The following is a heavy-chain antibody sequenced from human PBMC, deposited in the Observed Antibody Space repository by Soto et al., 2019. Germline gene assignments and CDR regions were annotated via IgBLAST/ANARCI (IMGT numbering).Heavy chain of an antibody. J-gene: IGHJ5*02. D-gene: IGHD1-26*01. CDR3: ARLEVGTMAS. CDR1: GGSISSSSHF. V-gene: IGHV4-39*01. CDR2: IYYSGST. Sequence: QLQLQESGPGLVKPSETLSLTCTVSGGSISSSSHFWGWIRQPPGKGLEWIGSIYYSGSTYYNPSLKSRVTISVDTSKNQFSLKLSSVTAADTAVYYCARLEVGTMASWGQGTLVTVSS.